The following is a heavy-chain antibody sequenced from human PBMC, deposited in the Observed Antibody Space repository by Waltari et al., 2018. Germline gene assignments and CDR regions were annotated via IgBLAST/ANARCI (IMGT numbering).Heavy chain of an antibody. CDR1: GGSISSSNW. CDR3: ASLGGGIAAAGTVYWFDP. V-gene: IGHV4-4*02. J-gene: IGHJ5*02. Sequence: QVQLQESGPGLVKPSGTLSLTCAVSGGSISSSNWWSWVRQPPGKGLEWLGEIYHSGSTNSNPSLKSRVTISVDKSKNQFSLKLSSVTAADTAVYYCASLGGGIAAAGTVYWFDPWGQGTLVTVSS. D-gene: IGHD6-13*01. CDR2: IYHSGST.